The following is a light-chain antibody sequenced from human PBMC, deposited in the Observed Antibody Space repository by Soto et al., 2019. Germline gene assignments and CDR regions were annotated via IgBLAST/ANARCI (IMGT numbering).Light chain of an antibody. CDR3: QQLRMYPST. Sequence: AIRMTQSPSSLSASTGDRVTITCRASQGISKNVAWYQQKPGKAPKLLIYAASTLQSGIPSRFSGSGSGTDFVLTISSLQSEDFATYYCQQLRMYPSTFGGGTKVEIK. V-gene: IGKV1-8*01. CDR2: AAS. J-gene: IGKJ4*01. CDR1: QGISKN.